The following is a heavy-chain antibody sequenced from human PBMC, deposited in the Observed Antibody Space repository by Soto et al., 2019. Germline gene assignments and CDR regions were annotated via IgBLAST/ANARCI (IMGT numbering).Heavy chain of an antibody. CDR2: IIPMSGST. V-gene: IGHV1-69*06. CDR1: GGTLITNA. Sequence: QVQLVQSGAEVKKPGSSVRFSCKASGGTLITNAINWLRQAPGQGLEWMGGIIPMSGSTDYARKFQGRVTITASKSTSTVYMELGSMRAEDTAVYYGARGPRLDRSCDYWGQGTLVTVSS. CDR3: ARGPRLDRSCDY. J-gene: IGHJ4*02. D-gene: IGHD6-13*01.